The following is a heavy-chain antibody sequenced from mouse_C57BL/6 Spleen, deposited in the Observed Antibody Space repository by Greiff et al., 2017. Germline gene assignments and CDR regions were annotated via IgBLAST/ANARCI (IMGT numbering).Heavy chain of an antibody. CDR2: IDPSDSYT. V-gene: IGHV1-69*01. Sequence: QVQLQQPGAELVMPGASVKLSCKASGYTFTSYWMHWVKQRPGQGLEWIGEIDPSDSYTNYNQKFQGKSTLTVDKSSSTAYMQLSSLTSEDSAVYSCARRGPRGAMDYWGQGTSVTGSS. CDR1: GYTFTSYW. J-gene: IGHJ4*01. CDR3: ARRGPRGAMDY.